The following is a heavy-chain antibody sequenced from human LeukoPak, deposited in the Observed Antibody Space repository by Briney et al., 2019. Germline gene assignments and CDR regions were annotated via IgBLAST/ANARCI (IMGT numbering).Heavy chain of an antibody. CDR1: GFTFSSYA. V-gene: IGHV3-23*01. J-gene: IGHJ4*02. CDR2: SGGSGGT. CDR3: ATRTLYSSSWYGVDY. Sequence: GGSLRLSCAASGFTFSSYAMSWVRQAPGKGLEWVSGSGGSGGTQYADSVKGRFTISRDNSKNSLYLQMNSLRVEDTAVYYCATRTLYSSSWYGVDYWGQGTLVTVSS. D-gene: IGHD6-13*01.